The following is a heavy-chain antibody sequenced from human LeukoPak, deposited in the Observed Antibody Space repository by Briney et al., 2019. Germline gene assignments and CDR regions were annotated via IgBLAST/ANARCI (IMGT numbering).Heavy chain of an antibody. CDR2: INPTGGNT. D-gene: IGHD1-26*01. J-gene: IGHJ5*02. Sequence: GASVKVSCKASGYTFTGYYMHWVRQAPGQGLEWMGLINPTGGNTGYAQKFQGRVTMTRDMSTSTDYMELSSLRSEDTAIYYCARDNSVGDNAWWFDPWGQGTLVTVSS. CDR3: ARDNSVGDNAWWFDP. V-gene: IGHV1-46*01. CDR1: GYTFTGYY.